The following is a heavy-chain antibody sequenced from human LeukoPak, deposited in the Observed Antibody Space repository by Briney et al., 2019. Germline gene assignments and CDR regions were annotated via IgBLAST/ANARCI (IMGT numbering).Heavy chain of an antibody. V-gene: IGHV3-9*01. CDR2: IRWTCGSI. Sequence: GGSLRLSCAASGFTFDEYAMHWVRQAPGKGLEWVSGIRWTCGSIVYADSVKGRFTYSRDNANNSLYLQMNSLRAEDTALYYCAKDILTRIAVAGDWYFDLWGRGTLVTVSS. CDR1: GFTFDEYA. D-gene: IGHD6-19*01. CDR3: AKDILTRIAVAGDWYFDL. J-gene: IGHJ2*01.